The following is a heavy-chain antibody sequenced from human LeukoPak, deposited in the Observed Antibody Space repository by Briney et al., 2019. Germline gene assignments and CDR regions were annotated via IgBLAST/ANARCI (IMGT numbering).Heavy chain of an antibody. J-gene: IGHJ5*02. Sequence: ASVKVSCKASGYTFTSYGISWVRQAPGQGLEWMGWISAYNGNTNYAQKLQGRVTMTTDTSTSTAYMELRSLRSDDTAVYYCARDVNIVATLLDWFDPWGQGTLVTVSS. V-gene: IGHV1-18*01. CDR1: GYTFTSYG. CDR3: ARDVNIVATLLDWFDP. CDR2: ISAYNGNT. D-gene: IGHD5-12*01.